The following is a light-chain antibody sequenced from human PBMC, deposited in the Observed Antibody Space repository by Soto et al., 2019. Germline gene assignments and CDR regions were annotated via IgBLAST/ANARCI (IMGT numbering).Light chain of an antibody. CDR2: DVS. Sequence: QSALTQPASVSGSPGQSITISCTGTSSDVCTYNYVSWYQQHPGKAPKLIIYDVSNRPSGVSNRFSGYKSGNTASLTIAGLQAEDDADYYCSSYTSSSTLYVFATGTKLTVL. J-gene: IGLJ1*01. CDR1: SSDVCTYNY. CDR3: SSYTSSSTLYV. V-gene: IGLV2-14*03.